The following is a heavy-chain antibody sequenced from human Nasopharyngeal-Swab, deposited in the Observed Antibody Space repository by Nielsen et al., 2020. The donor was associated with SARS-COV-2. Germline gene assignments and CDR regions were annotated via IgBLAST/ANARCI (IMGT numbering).Heavy chain of an antibody. Sequence: GESLKISCAASGFTISDYYMAWIRQAPGRGLEWVSYISTSGRSTDSADSVKGRFTISRDNANNLLFLHMSRLRGEDTAVYYCAREQGYQVLLDYYYHGLDVCGHGTAFTFSS. CDR1: GFTISDYY. CDR2: ISTSGRST. CDR3: AREQGYQVLLDYYYHGLDV. D-gene: IGHD6-13*01. V-gene: IGHV3-11*01. J-gene: IGHJ6*02.